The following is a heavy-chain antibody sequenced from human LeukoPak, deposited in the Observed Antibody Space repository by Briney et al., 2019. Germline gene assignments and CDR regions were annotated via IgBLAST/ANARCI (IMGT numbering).Heavy chain of an antibody. J-gene: IGHJ4*02. D-gene: IGHD3-16*02. V-gene: IGHV3-23*01. Sequence: GGSLRLSCAASGFTFSSYGMSWVRQAPGKGLEWVSAISGSGGSTYYADSVKGRFTISRDNSKNTLYLQMNSLRAEDTAVYYCAKDPTSFGGVIAGFDYWGQGTLVTVSS. CDR1: GFTFSSYG. CDR2: ISGSGGST. CDR3: AKDPTSFGGVIAGFDY.